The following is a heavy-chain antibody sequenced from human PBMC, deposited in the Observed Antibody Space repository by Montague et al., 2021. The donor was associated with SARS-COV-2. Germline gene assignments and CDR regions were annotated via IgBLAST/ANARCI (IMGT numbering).Heavy chain of an antibody. CDR2: IYHSGST. V-gene: IGHV4-59*01. D-gene: IGHD2-8*01. CDR3: ARLLRSCTNGVCRTYYYYAMDV. J-gene: IGHJ6*02. CDR1: GGSISGYY. Sequence: SETLSLTCTVSGGSISGYYWSWIRQPPGKGLEWIGYIYHSGSTKYNPFLESRVTVSVDRSKNQVSLKLSSVTAADTAVYYCARLLRSCTNGVCRTYYYYAMDVWGQGTTVTVSS.